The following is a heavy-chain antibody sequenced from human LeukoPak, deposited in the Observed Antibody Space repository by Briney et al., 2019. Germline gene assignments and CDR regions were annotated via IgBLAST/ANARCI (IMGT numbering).Heavy chain of an antibody. V-gene: IGHV1-8*01. CDR1: GYTFTSYD. CDR2: MNPNSGHT. CDR3: ARSIVGVRKRNDY. Sequence: ASVKVSCKASGYTFTSYDIIWVRQASGQGLEWMGRMNPNSGHTGYAQKFQGRVTMTRSTSISTAYMELTSPTSEDSAVYYCARSIVGVRKRNDYWGQGTLVTVSS. D-gene: IGHD1-26*01. J-gene: IGHJ4*02.